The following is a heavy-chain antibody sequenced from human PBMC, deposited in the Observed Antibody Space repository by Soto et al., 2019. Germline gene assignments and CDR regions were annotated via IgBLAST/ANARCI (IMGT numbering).Heavy chain of an antibody. J-gene: IGHJ6*02. V-gene: IGHV1-69*12. Sequence: QVQLVQSGAEVKKPGSSVKVSCKASGGTFSTYAISWVRQAPGQGLEWMGGIIPFLGSAIYAQKFQGRVTITADESTSTAYMELSSLRSEDTAVYYCARADYQLLRGYYYYGMDVWGQGTTVPVSS. CDR1: GGTFSTYA. CDR2: IIPFLGSA. CDR3: ARADYQLLRGYYYYGMDV. D-gene: IGHD2-2*01.